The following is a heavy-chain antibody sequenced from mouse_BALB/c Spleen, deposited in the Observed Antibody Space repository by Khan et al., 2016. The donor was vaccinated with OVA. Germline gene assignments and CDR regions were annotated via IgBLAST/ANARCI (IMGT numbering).Heavy chain of an antibody. V-gene: IGHV1-77*01. CDR3: ARGGWDVFAY. CDR1: GYIFTDYV. Sequence: QVQLKESGPELVKPGASVKMSCKASGYIFTDYVMNWVKQRTGQGLEWIGQIYPGSDSTYYNAKFKDKATLTADRSSSTAYMQLNSLTSEDSAVYFGARGGWDVFAYWGQGTLVTVSA. CDR2: IYPGSDST. D-gene: IGHD4-1*01. J-gene: IGHJ3*01.